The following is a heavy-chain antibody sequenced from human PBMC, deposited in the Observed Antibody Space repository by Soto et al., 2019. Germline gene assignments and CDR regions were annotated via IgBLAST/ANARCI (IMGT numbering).Heavy chain of an antibody. D-gene: IGHD6-13*01. CDR1: GFTFSGSA. V-gene: IGHV3-73*01. CDR2: IRSKANSYAT. CDR3: TRRFGLAAAGSYFDY. Sequence: GGFLRLSCAASGFTFSGSAMHWVRQASGKGLEWVGRIRSKANSYATAYAASVKGRFTISRDDSKNTAYLQMNSLKTEDTAVYYCTRRFGLAAAGSYFDYWGQGTLVTVSS. J-gene: IGHJ4*02.